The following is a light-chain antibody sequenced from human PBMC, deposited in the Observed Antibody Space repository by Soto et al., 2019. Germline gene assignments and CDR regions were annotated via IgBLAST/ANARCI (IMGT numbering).Light chain of an antibody. V-gene: IGKV1-5*03. CDR3: QHYSGFSRWT. CDR2: KAS. Sequence: DIQMTQSPSTLSGSVGDRVTITCRASQTISSWLAWYQQKPGKAPKLLIYKASTLKSGVPSRFSGSGSETEFTLTISSLQPDDSATYHCQHYSGFSRWTFGQGTKVDIK. J-gene: IGKJ1*01. CDR1: QTISSW.